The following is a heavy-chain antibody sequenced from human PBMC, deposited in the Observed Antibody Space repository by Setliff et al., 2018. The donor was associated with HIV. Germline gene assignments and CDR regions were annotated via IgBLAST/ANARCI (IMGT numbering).Heavy chain of an antibody. CDR3: AVGSQPRLAY. D-gene: IGHD5-18*01. CDR2: INQGGTT. Sequence: SETLSLTCAVYGGSFSGYYWSWIRQPPGKGLEWIGEINQGGTTNYNPSLKSQATISVDRSKNQFSLKLSSVTAADSAVYYCAVGSQPRLAYWGQGTLVTVSS. CDR1: GGSFSGYY. J-gene: IGHJ4*02. V-gene: IGHV4-34*01.